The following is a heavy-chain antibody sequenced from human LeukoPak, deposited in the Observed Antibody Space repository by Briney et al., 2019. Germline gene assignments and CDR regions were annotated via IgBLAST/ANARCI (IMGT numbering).Heavy chain of an antibody. V-gene: IGHV1-2*02. J-gene: IGHJ5*02. CDR1: GYTFTGYY. Sequence: ASVKVSCKASGYTFTGYYMHWVRQAPGQGLEWMGWINPNSGGTNYAQKFQGRVTMTRDTSISTAYMELSRLRSDDTAVYYCARALRNPRAHNWFDPWGQGTLVTVSS. D-gene: IGHD1-14*01. CDR3: ARALRNPRAHNWFDP. CDR2: INPNSGGT.